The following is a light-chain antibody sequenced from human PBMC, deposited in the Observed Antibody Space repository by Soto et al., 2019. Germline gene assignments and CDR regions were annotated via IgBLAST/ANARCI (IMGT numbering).Light chain of an antibody. CDR3: QQYDSYWT. V-gene: IGKV1-5*03. J-gene: IGKJ1*01. CDR1: QSISSS. CDR2: KAS. Sequence: DIQMTQSPSTLSASVGDRVTITCRASQSISSSLAWYQQKPGKAPNLLIYKASSLESGVPSRFSGSGSGTEFTLTISSLQPDDFATYYCQQYDSYWTFDQGTKVEIK.